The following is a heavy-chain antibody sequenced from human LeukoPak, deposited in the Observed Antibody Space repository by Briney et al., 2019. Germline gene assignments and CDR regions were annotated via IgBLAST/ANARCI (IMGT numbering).Heavy chain of an antibody. Sequence: GGSLRLSCAASGSPFSNYAMTWVRQAPGKGLERVSGISDSGDRTYYADSVKGRFTISRDNSKNMLYLQMNSLRVGDTALYYCAKGLGTSGYHDYWGQGTLVTVSS. V-gene: IGHV3-23*01. CDR3: AKGLGTSGYHDY. CDR2: ISDSGDRT. CDR1: GSPFSNYA. D-gene: IGHD3-22*01. J-gene: IGHJ4*02.